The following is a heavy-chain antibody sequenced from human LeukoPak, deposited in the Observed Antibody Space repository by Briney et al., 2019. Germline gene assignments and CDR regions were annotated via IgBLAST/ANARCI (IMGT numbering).Heavy chain of an antibody. Sequence: GASVKVSCKASGYTFTSYGISWVRQAPGQGLEWMGWISAYNGNTNYAQKLQGRVTMTTDTSTSTAYMELRSLRSDDTAVYYCARDPRGRYYYDSSGYSSLDYWGQGTLVTVSS. D-gene: IGHD3-22*01. J-gene: IGHJ4*02. V-gene: IGHV1-18*01. CDR3: ARDPRGRYYYDSSGYSSLDY. CDR1: GYTFTSYG. CDR2: ISAYNGNT.